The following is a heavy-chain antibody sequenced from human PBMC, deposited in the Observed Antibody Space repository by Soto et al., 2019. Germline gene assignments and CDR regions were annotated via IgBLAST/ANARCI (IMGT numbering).Heavy chain of an antibody. J-gene: IGHJ4*02. Sequence: GESLKISCQASGYSFTAYWITWVRQMPGKGLEWMATIDPSDSYVDYSPSFRGHVPFSVDRSITTVYLQWNSLKASDSATYFCTRRASSSFYHFDFWGQGALVTVS. V-gene: IGHV5-10-1*01. CDR3: TRRASSSFYHFDF. D-gene: IGHD2-2*01. CDR2: IDPSDSYV. CDR1: GYSFTAYW.